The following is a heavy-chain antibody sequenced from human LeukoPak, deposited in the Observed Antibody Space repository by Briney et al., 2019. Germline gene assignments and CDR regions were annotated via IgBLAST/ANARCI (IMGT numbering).Heavy chain of an antibody. Sequence: GGSLRLSCAASRFTLTRDRMYCVRQAPGKGLGWVSRINIDGTSTSYADSVKGRFTISRDNAKNILYLEMNSLRVDDTSVYYCVTGAPFYYWGQGTLVTVSS. CDR3: VTGAPFYY. V-gene: IGHV3-74*01. CDR1: RFTLTRDR. J-gene: IGHJ4*02. D-gene: IGHD1-26*01. CDR2: INIDGTST.